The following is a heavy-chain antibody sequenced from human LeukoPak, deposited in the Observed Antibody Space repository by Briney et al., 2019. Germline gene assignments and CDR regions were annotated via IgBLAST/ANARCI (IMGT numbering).Heavy chain of an antibody. J-gene: IGHJ5*02. CDR1: GDSVSSDSAA. D-gene: IGHD2-8*01. V-gene: IGHV6-1*01. CDR3: ARSVNNWFDP. Sequence: SQTLSLTFAISGDSVSSDSAAWNWVRQSPSRGLEWLGRTFYRSKWYNDYVVSVKSRITINPDTSKNQFSLQLNSVAPEDTAVYYCARSVNNWFDPWGQGTLVTVSS. CDR2: TFYRSKWYN.